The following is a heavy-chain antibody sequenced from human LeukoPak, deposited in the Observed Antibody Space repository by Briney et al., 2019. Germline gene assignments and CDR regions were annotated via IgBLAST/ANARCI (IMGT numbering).Heavy chain of an antibody. CDR3: ARGPYSSGWSQADVLDY. CDR1: GGSISSGGYY. J-gene: IGHJ4*02. V-gene: IGHV4-61*08. CDR2: IYYSGST. Sequence: PSETLSLTCTVSGGSISSGGYYWGWIRQPPGKGLEWIGYIYYSGSTNYNPSLKSRVTISVDTSKNQFSLKLSSVTAADTAVYYCARGPYSSGWSQADVLDYWGQGTLVTVSS. D-gene: IGHD6-19*01.